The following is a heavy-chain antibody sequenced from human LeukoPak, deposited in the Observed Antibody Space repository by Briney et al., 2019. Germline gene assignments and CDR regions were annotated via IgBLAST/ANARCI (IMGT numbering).Heavy chain of an antibody. CDR3: AKGLNGYGSGSYSHLDAFDI. Sequence: GGSLRLSCAASGFTVSRNYMSWVRQAPGKGLELVSTVSTSGRSTYYADSVKGRFTISRDNSKNTLSLQMNSLRAEDTAVYYCAKGLNGYGSGSYSHLDAFDIWGQGTLVTVSS. CDR2: STSGRST. CDR1: GFTVSRNY. V-gene: IGHV3-53*01. D-gene: IGHD3-10*01. J-gene: IGHJ3*02.